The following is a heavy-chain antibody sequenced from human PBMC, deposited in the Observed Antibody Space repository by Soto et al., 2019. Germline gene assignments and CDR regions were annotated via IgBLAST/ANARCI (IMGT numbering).Heavy chain of an antibody. CDR2: IYYSGST. D-gene: IGHD2-15*01. CDR1: GGSISSGSYY. Sequence: SETLSLTCSVSGGSISSGSYYWVWIRQPPGKGLEWIGYIYYSGSTNSTPSLRSRLTISVDTSKNQFSLKLSSVTAADTAVYYCARSQEAVVVVADGPSAFDIWGQGTMVTVSS. V-gene: IGHV4-61*01. CDR3: ARSQEAVVVVADGPSAFDI. J-gene: IGHJ3*02.